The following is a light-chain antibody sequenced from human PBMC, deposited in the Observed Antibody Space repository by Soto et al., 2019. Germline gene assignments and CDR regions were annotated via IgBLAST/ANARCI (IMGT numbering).Light chain of an antibody. Sequence: SSDVGGYNYVSWYQQHPGKAPKLMIYDVSNRPSGVSNRFSGSKSGNTASLTISGLQAEDEADYYCSSYTSSSTYVFVPVTEVTV. J-gene: IGLJ1*01. CDR3: SSYTSSSTYV. V-gene: IGLV2-14*04. CDR1: SSDVGGYNY. CDR2: DVS.